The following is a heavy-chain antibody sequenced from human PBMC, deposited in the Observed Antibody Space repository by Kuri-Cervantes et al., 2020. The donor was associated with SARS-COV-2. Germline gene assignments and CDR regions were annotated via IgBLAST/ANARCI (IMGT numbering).Heavy chain of an antibody. V-gene: IGHV4-4*07. Sequence: SETLSLTCTVSGGSISSYYWSWIRQPAGKGLEWIGRIYTSGSTNYNPSLESRVTMSVDTSKNQFSLKLSSVTAADTAVYYCARDTYYDILTGYSPLGFDPWGQGTLVTVSS. D-gene: IGHD3-9*01. CDR3: ARDTYYDILTGYSPLGFDP. CDR2: IYTSGST. CDR1: GGSISSYY. J-gene: IGHJ5*02.